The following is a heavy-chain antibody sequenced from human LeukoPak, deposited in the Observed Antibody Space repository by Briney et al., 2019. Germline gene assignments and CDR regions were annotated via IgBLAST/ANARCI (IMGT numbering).Heavy chain of an antibody. V-gene: IGHV3-23*01. Sequence: GGSLRLSCAASGFTFSAHAMNWVRQAPGKGLEWVSSISGSGRHTYYADSVKGRFTISRDNSENTLYLQMNTLRAEDTALYYCAKDVRGYNRPVDHWGQGTLVTVSS. CDR3: AKDVRGYNRPVDH. D-gene: IGHD3-10*02. CDR1: GFTFSAHA. J-gene: IGHJ4*01. CDR2: ISGSGRHT.